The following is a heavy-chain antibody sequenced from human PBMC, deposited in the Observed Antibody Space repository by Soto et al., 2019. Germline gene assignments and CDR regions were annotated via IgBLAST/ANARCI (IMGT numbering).Heavy chain of an antibody. CDR1: GGTFSSYA. D-gene: IGHD5-12*01. CDR2: INPNSGGT. CDR3: ARGGVATINYGMDV. Sequence: GASVKVSCKASGGTFSSYAISWVRQAPGQGLEWMGWINPNSGGTNYAQKFQGWVTMTRDTSISTAYMELSRLRSDDTAVYYCARGGVATINYGMDVWGQGTTVTVS. V-gene: IGHV1-2*04. J-gene: IGHJ6*02.